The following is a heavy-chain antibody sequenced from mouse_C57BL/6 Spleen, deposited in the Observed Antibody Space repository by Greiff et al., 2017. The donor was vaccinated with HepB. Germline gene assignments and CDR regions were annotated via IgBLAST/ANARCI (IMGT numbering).Heavy chain of an antibody. D-gene: IGHD1-1*01. Sequence: VQLKQSGPVLVKPGASVKMSCKASGYTFTDYYMNWVKQSHGKSLEWIGVINPYNGGTSYNQKFKGKATLTVDKSSSTAYMELNSLTSEDSAVYYCARSGLITTVVDYFDYWGQGTTLTVSS. J-gene: IGHJ2*01. CDR3: ARSGLITTVVDYFDY. CDR1: GYTFTDYY. CDR2: INPYNGGT. V-gene: IGHV1-19*01.